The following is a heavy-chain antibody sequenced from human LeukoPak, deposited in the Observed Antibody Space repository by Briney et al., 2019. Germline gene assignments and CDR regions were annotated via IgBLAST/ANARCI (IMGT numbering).Heavy chain of an antibody. CDR1: GFTFSSYG. J-gene: IGHJ6*03. CDR3: AKEGVAGIGYYYYYYMDV. D-gene: IGHD6-19*01. V-gene: IGHV3-30*02. CDR2: IRYDGSNK. Sequence: PGGSLRLSCAASGFTFSSYGMHWVRQAPGKGLEWVAFIRYDGSNKYYADSVKGRFTISRDNSKNTLYLQMNSLRAEDTAVYYCAKEGVAGIGYYYYYYMDVWGKGTTVTISS.